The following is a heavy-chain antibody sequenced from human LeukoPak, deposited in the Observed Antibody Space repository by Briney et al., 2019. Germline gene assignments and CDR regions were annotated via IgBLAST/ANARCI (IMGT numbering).Heavy chain of an antibody. CDR2: IYSGGST. Sequence: PGGTLRLSCAASGFTVSSNYMSWVRQAPGKGLEWVSVIYSGGSTYYADSVKGRFTISRDNSKNTLYLQMNSLRAEDTAVYYCASDIPSYERAFDIWGQGTMVTVSS. V-gene: IGHV3-66*01. CDR3: ASDIPSYERAFDI. CDR1: GFTVSSNY. D-gene: IGHD2-21*01. J-gene: IGHJ3*02.